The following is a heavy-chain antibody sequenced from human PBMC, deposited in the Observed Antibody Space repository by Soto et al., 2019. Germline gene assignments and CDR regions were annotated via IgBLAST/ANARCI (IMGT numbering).Heavy chain of an antibody. CDR1: GGSISSGGYY. CDR2: IYYSGST. CDR3: ARGFSSSWSLDY. J-gene: IGHJ4*02. Sequence: SETLSLTCTVSGGSISSGGYYWSWIRQHPGKGLEWIGYIYYSGSTYYNPSLKSRVTISVDTSKNQFSLKLSSVTAADTAVYYCARGFSSSWSLDYWGQGTLVTVSS. V-gene: IGHV4-31*03. D-gene: IGHD6-13*01.